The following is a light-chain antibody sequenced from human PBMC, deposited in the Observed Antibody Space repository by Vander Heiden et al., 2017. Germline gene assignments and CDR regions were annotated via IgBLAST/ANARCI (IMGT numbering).Light chain of an antibody. CDR1: QSVLSSSNNKNY. Sequence: DIVMNQSPDSLAVSLDERATINCKSSQSVLSSSNNKNYLAWYQQKPGQPPKLLIYWASTRESGVPDRFSGSGSGTDFTLTISSLQAEDVAVYYCQQYYSTPYTFCPGTKLEIK. CDR2: WAS. V-gene: IGKV4-1*01. J-gene: IGKJ2*01. CDR3: QQYYSTPYT.